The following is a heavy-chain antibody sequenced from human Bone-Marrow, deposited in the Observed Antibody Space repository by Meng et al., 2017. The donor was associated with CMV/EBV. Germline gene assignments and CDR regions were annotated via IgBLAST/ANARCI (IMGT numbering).Heavy chain of an antibody. J-gene: IGHJ4*02. CDR1: GGSFSGYY. V-gene: IGHV4-34*01. CDR2: INHSGGT. D-gene: IGHD3-22*01. Sequence: SETLSLTCAVYGGSFSGYYWSWIRQPPGKGLEWIGEINHSGGTNYNPSLKSRVTISVDTSKNQFSLKLSSVTAADTAVYYCARGRDYYDSSGYYYPSFDYWGQGTLVTVSS. CDR3: ARGRDYYDSSGYYYPSFDY.